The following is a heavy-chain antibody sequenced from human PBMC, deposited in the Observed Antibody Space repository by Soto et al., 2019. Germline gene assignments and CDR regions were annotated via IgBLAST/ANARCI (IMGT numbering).Heavy chain of an antibody. CDR3: ARGRHWFGP. CDR2: ISDRGDI. V-gene: IGHV4-38-2*01. Sequence: KTSETLSLTCAVSGYSISSGYYWGWLRQPPGKGLEWIGQISDRGDINYNPPLESRVAISTDTSKNQVSLTLTAVNAADTAVYFCARGRHWFGPWGQGTLVTVSS. J-gene: IGHJ5*02. CDR1: GYSISSGYY.